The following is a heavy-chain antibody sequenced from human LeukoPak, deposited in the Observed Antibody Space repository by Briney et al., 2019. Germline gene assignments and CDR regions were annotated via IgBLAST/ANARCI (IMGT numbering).Heavy chain of an antibody. CDR2: INIGGTNT. CDR3: ATDGAGFDT. Sequence: GGSLRLSCAASGFTFNDYYMSWIRQAPGKGLEGLSYINIGGTNTHYADSVRGRFTISRDNAKKSLYLEMNNLRAEDTAVYYCATDGAGFDTWGQGVLVTVSS. CDR1: GFTFNDYY. J-gene: IGHJ5*02. V-gene: IGHV3-11*01.